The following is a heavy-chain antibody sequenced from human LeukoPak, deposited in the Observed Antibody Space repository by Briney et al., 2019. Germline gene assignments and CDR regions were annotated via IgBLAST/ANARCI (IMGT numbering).Heavy chain of an antibody. CDR2: IYYSGST. CDR1: GGSISSCY. CDR3: ARWGYSYGPLDY. V-gene: IGHV4-59*01. J-gene: IGHJ4*02. D-gene: IGHD5-18*01. Sequence: SETLSLTCTVSGGSISSCYWNWIRQPPGEGLEWIGYIYYSGSTNYNPSLKSRVTISVDTSKKQFSLKLSSVTAADTAVYYCARWGYSYGPLDYWGQGTLVTVSS.